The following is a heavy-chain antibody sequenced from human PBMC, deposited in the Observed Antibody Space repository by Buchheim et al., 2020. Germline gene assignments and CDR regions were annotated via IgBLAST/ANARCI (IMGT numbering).Heavy chain of an antibody. CDR2: ISYDGSNK. CDR3: ARDSPGAAAILPGLYSSSSVGYYYYGMDV. J-gene: IGHJ6*02. Sequence: QVQLVESGGGVVQPGRSLRLSCAASGFTFSSYAMHWVRQAPGKGLEWVAVISYDGSNKYYADSVKGRFTISRDNSKTTLYLQMNSLRAEDTAVYYCARDSPGAAAILPGLYSSSSVGYYYYGMDVWGQGTT. V-gene: IGHV3-30-3*01. D-gene: IGHD6-6*01. CDR1: GFTFSSYA.